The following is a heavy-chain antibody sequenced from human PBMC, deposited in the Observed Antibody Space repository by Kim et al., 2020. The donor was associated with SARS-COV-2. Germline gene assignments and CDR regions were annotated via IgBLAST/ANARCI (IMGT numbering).Heavy chain of an antibody. CDR1: GGSISSSNW. D-gene: IGHD3-22*01. V-gene: IGHV4-4*02. CDR2: IYHSGST. CDR3: ARETTHAGHYYDSSGYYPEPFDY. J-gene: IGHJ4*02. Sequence: SETLSLTCAVSGGSISSSNWWSWVRQPPGKGLEWIGEIYHSGSTNYNPSLKSRVTISVDKSKNQFSLKLSSVTAADTAVYYCARETTHAGHYYDSSGYYPEPFDYWGQGTLVTVSS.